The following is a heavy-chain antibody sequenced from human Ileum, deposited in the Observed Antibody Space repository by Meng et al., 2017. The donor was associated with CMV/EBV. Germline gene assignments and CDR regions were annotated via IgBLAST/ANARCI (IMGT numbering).Heavy chain of an antibody. Sequence: QVQLVRSGAEVKKPGAPLKVSCKASGYKFSDYYIHWVRQAPGQGLEWMGRIYPNSGGTINAQKFQGRITMTRDTPITTAYMELSSLTSDDTAVYYCTTDCAGGACYGRAFDYWGQGSLVTVSS. V-gene: IGHV1-2*06. D-gene: IGHD2-8*02. CDR1: GYKFSDYY. CDR2: IYPNSGGT. CDR3: TTDCAGGACYGRAFDY. J-gene: IGHJ4*02.